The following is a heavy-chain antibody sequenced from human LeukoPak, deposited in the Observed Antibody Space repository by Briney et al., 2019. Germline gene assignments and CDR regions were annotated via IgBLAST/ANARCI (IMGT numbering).Heavy chain of an antibody. V-gene: IGHV1-2*02. J-gene: IGHJ4*02. CDR3: AKDVIGDRRVYIDH. Sequence: ASVTLSCTPSGYTFTDYNIDWVRQAPGQGLEWMGLINPKTGGTEYAQKFQGRVTVTRDTSINTAYMELTSLKSDDTAVYYCAKDVIGDRRVYIDHWGRGTAVTVSS. CDR2: INPKTGGT. CDR1: GYTFTDYN. D-gene: IGHD4-17*01.